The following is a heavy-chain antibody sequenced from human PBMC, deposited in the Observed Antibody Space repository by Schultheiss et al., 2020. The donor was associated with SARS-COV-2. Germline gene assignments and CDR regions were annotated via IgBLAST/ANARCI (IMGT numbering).Heavy chain of an antibody. CDR3: ATETGGDYYDY. V-gene: IGHV3-23*01. Sequence: GGSLRLSCAASGFTFDDYAMHWVRQAPGKGLEWVSAISGSGGSTYYADSVKGRFTISRDNAKNSLYLQMNSLRAEDTAVYYCATETGGDYYDYWGQGTLVTVSS. CDR1: GFTFDDYA. CDR2: ISGSGGST. D-gene: IGHD1-26*01. J-gene: IGHJ4*02.